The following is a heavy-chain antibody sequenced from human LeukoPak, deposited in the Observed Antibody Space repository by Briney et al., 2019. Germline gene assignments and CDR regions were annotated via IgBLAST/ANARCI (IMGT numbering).Heavy chain of an antibody. CDR1: GSSFTGYW. CDR2: FYPGDSDT. V-gene: IGHV5-51*01. Sequence: GEPLKFSSKASGSSFTGYWIGWARQMPGKGLEWMGIFYPGDSDTRYSPSFQGQVTISADKSITTAYLQWSSLKASDSAIYYCARRRDRGRYFDLWGRGTVVTVSS. D-gene: IGHD6-25*01. CDR3: ARRRDRGRYFDL. J-gene: IGHJ2*01.